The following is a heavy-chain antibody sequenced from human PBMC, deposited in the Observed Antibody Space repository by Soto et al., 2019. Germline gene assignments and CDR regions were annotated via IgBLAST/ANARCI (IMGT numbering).Heavy chain of an antibody. CDR2: ISSSSSTI. Sequence: GVSLRLSCAASGFTFSTYSMNWVRQAPGKGLEWVSYISSSSSTIFDTDSVKGRFTVSRDNAKNSLYLQMNSLRAEDTAVYYCARTTYYYDSSGPLAYWGQGTLVTVSS. J-gene: IGHJ4*02. D-gene: IGHD3-22*01. CDR3: ARTTYYYDSSGPLAY. V-gene: IGHV3-48*01. CDR1: GFTFSTYS.